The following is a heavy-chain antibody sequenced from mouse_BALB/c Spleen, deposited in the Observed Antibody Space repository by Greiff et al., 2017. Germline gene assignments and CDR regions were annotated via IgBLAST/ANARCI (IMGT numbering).Heavy chain of an antibody. J-gene: IGHJ3*01. CDR1: GFTFSSYA. V-gene: IGHV5-6-5*01. D-gene: IGHD2-3*01. Sequence: EVQLQESGGGLVKPGGSLKLSCAASGFTFSSYAMSWVRQTPEKRLEWVASISSGGSTYYPDSVKGRFTISRDNAKNNLYLQMSSLKSEDTAMYYCARGYDGYSWFAYWGQGTLVTVSA. CDR2: ISSGGST. CDR3: ARGYDGYSWFAY.